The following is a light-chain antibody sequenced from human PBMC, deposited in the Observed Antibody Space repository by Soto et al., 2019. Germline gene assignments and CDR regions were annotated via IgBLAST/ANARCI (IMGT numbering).Light chain of an antibody. CDR2: GAS. J-gene: IGKJ3*01. V-gene: IGKV3-20*01. CDR1: QSLDTYT. Sequence: EIVLTQSPVTLSLSPGEKATLSCRASQSLDTYTLAWYQQKPGQAPRLLIYGASTRAAAIPDRFIGSGSGTDFALTISRLEPEDFAVYYCQQYAESPLTGGPGTKVD. CDR3: QQYAESPLT.